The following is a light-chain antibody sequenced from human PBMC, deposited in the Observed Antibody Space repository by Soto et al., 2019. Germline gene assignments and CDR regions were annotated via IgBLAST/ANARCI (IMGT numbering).Light chain of an antibody. J-gene: IGKJ3*01. CDR3: QQYDRWVT. CDR2: GAS. V-gene: IGKV3-15*01. CDR1: QTVGSN. Sequence: EIVMTQSPATLSVSPGESATLSCRASQTVGSNLAWYQQKRGQAPRLLIYGASTRATGIPARFSGSGSGTDFTLTISSLQSEDFAVYYCQQYDRWVTFGPGTKVDIK.